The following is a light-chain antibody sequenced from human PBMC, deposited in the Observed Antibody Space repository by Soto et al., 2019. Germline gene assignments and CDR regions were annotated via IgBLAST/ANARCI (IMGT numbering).Light chain of an antibody. Sequence: EIVLTQSPGTLSLSPGERATLSSRASQSISSNYLAWYQQKPGQAPRLLVYGASSRATGIPDRFSGSGSGTDFTLTISRLQPEDFAVYYCQQYGSSRFTFGPGTKVDFK. CDR2: GAS. J-gene: IGKJ3*01. V-gene: IGKV3-20*01. CDR1: QSISSNY. CDR3: QQYGSSRFT.